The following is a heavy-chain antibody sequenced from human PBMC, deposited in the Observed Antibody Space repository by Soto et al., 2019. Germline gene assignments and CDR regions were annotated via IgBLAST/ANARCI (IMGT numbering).Heavy chain of an antibody. Sequence: QMQLVQSGPEVKKPGTSVKVSCKASGFTFTSSAVQWVRQARGQRLEWIGWIVVGSGNTNYAQKFQERVTITRDMSTSTAYMELSSLRSEDTAVYYCAADSLNPLNYYGSGSYRSYYYYYYGMDVWGQGTTVTVSS. CDR3: AADSLNPLNYYGSGSYRSYYYYYYGMDV. V-gene: IGHV1-58*01. J-gene: IGHJ6*02. CDR2: IVVGSGNT. D-gene: IGHD3-10*01. CDR1: GFTFTSSA.